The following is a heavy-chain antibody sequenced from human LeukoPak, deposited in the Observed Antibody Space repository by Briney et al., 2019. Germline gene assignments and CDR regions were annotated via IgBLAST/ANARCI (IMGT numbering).Heavy chain of an antibody. CDR2: ISGSGGST. J-gene: IGHJ6*03. D-gene: IGHD2-2*01. CDR1: GFTFSSYA. V-gene: IGHV3-23*01. CDR3: ARAVPDYYYYYMDV. Sequence: GGSLRLSCAASGFTFSSYAMSWVRQAPGKGLEWVSAISGSGGSTYYADSVKGRFTISRDNSKNTLYLQMNSLRAEDTAVYYCARAVPDYYYYYMDVWGKGTTVTISS.